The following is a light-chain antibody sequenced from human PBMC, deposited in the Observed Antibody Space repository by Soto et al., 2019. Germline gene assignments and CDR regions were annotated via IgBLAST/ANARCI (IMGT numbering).Light chain of an antibody. CDR3: QQYNNWHPLT. CDR2: GAS. V-gene: IGKV3-15*01. Sequence: EIVMTQSPATLSVSPGERATLSSRASQSLYSNLAWYQQKPGQAPRLIIYGASTRADGVPARFSGSGSGTEFTLTISSLQSEDFAAYYCQQYNNWHPLTFGGGTKVDIK. J-gene: IGKJ4*01. CDR1: QSLYSN.